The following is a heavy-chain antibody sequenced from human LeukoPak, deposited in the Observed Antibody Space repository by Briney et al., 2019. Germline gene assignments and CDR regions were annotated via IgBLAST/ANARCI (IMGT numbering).Heavy chain of an antibody. Sequence: GGSLRLSCAASGFTVSSNYMSWVRQAPGKGLEWVSVIYSGGSTYYADSVKGRFTISRDNSKNTLYLQMNSLRAEDTAVYYCASGLVVVAARPYYYYGMDVWGQGTTVTVSS. V-gene: IGHV3-53*01. CDR3: ASGLVVVAARPYYYYGMDV. CDR1: GFTVSSNY. CDR2: IYSGGST. J-gene: IGHJ6*02. D-gene: IGHD2-15*01.